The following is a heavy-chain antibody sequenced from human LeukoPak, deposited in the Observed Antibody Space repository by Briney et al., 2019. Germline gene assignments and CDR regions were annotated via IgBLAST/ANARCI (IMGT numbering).Heavy chain of an antibody. J-gene: IGHJ4*01. CDR2: IYNSGTT. CDR3: ASRVYGLGSFNY. V-gene: IGHV4-39*01. Sequence: KPSETLSPTCTVSGDSISSTSYYWDWIRQPPGKGLEWIGSIYNSGTTYYNPSLKSRVTISVDTSKNQFSLKVSSVTAADTAVYYCASRVYGLGSFNYWGQGTLVTVSS. CDR1: GDSISSTSYY. D-gene: IGHD3-10*01.